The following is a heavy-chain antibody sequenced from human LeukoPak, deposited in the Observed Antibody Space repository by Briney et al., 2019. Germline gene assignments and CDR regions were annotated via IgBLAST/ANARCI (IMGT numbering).Heavy chain of an antibody. J-gene: IGHJ4*02. CDR1: GFTFRSYN. CDR3: ARDLDY. Sequence: GGSLRLSCAASGFTFRSYNMNWVRQAPGKGLEWVSYISSGGTTKYYADSVTGRFTISRGNAKNSLFLQMNSLRAEDTAVYYCARDLDYWGQGTLVTVSS. V-gene: IGHV3-48*01. CDR2: ISSGGTTK.